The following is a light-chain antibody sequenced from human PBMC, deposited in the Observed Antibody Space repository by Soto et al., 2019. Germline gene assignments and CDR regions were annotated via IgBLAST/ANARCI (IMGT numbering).Light chain of an antibody. J-gene: IGKJ4*01. CDR1: QSISSW. CDR3: QQYDSYPLT. CDR2: KTS. V-gene: IGKV1-5*03. Sequence: DIQMTQSPSTLSAXVGDRVTITCRASQSISSWLAWYQQKPGKAPNLLIYKTSSLESGVPSRFSGSGSGTEFTLTVNSLQPDDFATYYCQQYDSYPLTFGGGTKVDIK.